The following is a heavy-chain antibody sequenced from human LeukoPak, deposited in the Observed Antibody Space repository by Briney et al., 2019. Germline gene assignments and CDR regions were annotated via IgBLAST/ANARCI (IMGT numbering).Heavy chain of an antibody. CDR3: ASVNRMVRGVINYYYGMDV. V-gene: IGHV1-18*01. Sequence: ASVKVSCKASGYTFTSYGISWVRDAPGQGLEWMGWISAYNGNTNYAQKLQGRVTMTTDTSTSTAYMELRSLRSDDTAVYYCASVNRMVRGVINYYYGMDVWGQGTTVTVSS. J-gene: IGHJ6*02. CDR2: ISAYNGNT. D-gene: IGHD3-10*01. CDR1: GYTFTSYG.